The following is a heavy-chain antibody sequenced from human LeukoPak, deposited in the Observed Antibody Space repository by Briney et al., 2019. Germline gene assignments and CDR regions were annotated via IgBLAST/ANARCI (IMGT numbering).Heavy chain of an antibody. J-gene: IGHJ6*03. D-gene: IGHD3-10*01. Sequence: SETLSLTCTVSGGSISSYYWSWIRQPPGKGLEWIGSIYYSGSSFDNPALKSRVTISVDTSKNQFSLKLSSVTAADTAVYYCAREDRLYYYGSGSYQTTYYYYMDVWGKGTTVTISS. CDR1: GGSISSYY. CDR2: IYYSGSS. V-gene: IGHV4-59*05. CDR3: AREDRLYYYGSGSYQTTYYYYMDV.